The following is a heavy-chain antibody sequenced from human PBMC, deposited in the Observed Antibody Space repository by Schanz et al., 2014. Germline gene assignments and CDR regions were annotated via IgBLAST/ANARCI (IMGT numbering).Heavy chain of an antibody. V-gene: IGHV3-11*04. Sequence: QEQLVESGGGLVKPGGSLRLSCAASGFTLSNSDMHWVRQGTGKGLEWVSTISASGGSTYYADSVKGRFTISRDNAKISLYLQMNSLRVEDTAVYYCAIIGVMVAVAGTRADYWGQGTLXTVSS. J-gene: IGHJ4*02. CDR2: ISASGGST. CDR3: AIIGVMVAVAGTRADY. CDR1: GFTLSNSD. D-gene: IGHD6-19*01.